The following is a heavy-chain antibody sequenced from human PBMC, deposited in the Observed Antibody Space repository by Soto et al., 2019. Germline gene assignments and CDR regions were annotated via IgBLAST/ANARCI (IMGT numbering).Heavy chain of an antibody. CDR3: ARAPTDYGSYYYGMDV. V-gene: IGHV3-21*01. Sequence: GGSLRLSCAASGFTFSSYSMNWVRQAPGKGLEWVSSISSSSSYIYYAGSVKGRFTISRDNAKNSLYLQMNSLRAEDTAVYYCARAPTDYGSYYYGMDVWGQGTTVTVSS. CDR2: ISSSSSYI. D-gene: IGHD3-16*01. CDR1: GFTFSSYS. J-gene: IGHJ6*02.